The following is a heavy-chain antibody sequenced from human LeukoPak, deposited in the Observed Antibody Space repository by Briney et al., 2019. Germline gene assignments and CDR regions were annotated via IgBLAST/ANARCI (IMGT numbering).Heavy chain of an antibody. Sequence: GSSLRLSCAASGFTFSSYGMHCLRQAPGKGLEGVAVIWYDGSNKYYADYVKGRFTISRDNSKNTLYLQMNSLRAEDKAVYYCAGDSVYRVYDSSSYYYYYYYMDVWGKGTTVTVSS. J-gene: IGHJ6*03. D-gene: IGHD3-22*01. CDR3: AGDSVYRVYDSSSYYYYYYYMDV. CDR1: GFTFSSYG. CDR2: IWYDGSNK. V-gene: IGHV3-33*01.